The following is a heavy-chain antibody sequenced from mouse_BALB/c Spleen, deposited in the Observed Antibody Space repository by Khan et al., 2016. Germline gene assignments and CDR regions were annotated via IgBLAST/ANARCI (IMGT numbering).Heavy chain of an antibody. Sequence: EVQLQESGPGLVKPSQSLSLTCTVTGYSITSDYAWNWIRQFPGNKLEWMGYISYSGSTSYNPSLKSRISITRDTSKNQFFLQLNSVTTEDTATYYCARDTTVVAKDYFVYWGQGTTLTVSS. V-gene: IGHV3-2*02. CDR3: ARDTTVVAKDYFVY. CDR2: ISYSGST. CDR1: GYSITSDYA. J-gene: IGHJ2*01. D-gene: IGHD1-1*01.